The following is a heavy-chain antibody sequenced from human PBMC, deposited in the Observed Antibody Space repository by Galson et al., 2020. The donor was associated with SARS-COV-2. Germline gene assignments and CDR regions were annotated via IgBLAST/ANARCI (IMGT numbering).Heavy chain of an antibody. Sequence: GGSLRLSCEVSGFTFNSYTMTWVRQAPGKGPEWVSSISSNSEYIYYEDSLKGRFTISRDNAKNSLYLQINSLRPEDTAVYYCAREASWARFGMDVWGQGTTVTVSS. CDR3: AREASWARFGMDV. D-gene: IGHD1-26*01. V-gene: IGHV3-21*01. CDR1: GFTFNSYT. CDR2: ISSNSEYI. J-gene: IGHJ6*02.